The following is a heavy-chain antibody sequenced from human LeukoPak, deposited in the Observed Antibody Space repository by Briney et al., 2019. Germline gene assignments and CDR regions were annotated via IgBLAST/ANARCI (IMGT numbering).Heavy chain of an antibody. V-gene: IGHV3-30*18. J-gene: IGHJ4*02. Sequence: GGSLRLSCAASGFTFSNYGMHWVRQAPGKGLEWVAIISYDGSNKYYADSVKGRFTISRDNSKNTLYLRMNSLRAEDTAVYYCAKSCLDTYYDTLTGSDYWGQGTLVTVSS. CDR2: ISYDGSNK. D-gene: IGHD3-9*01. CDR3: AKSCLDTYYDTLTGSDY. CDR1: GFTFSNYG.